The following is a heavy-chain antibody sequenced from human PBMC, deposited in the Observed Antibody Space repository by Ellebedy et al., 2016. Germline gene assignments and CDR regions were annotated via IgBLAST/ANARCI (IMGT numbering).Heavy chain of an antibody. D-gene: IGHD1-26*01. CDR1: GFTFSTHT. CDR3: ARGAGSGAWLIDY. J-gene: IGHJ4*02. CDR2: ITNSGSFM. V-gene: IGHV3-21*05. Sequence: GGSLRLXXVTSGFTFSTHTMNWVRQAPGKGLEWVSFITNSGSFMEYADSVKGRFTISRDNAKNSLYLQMNSLRAEDTAVYYCARGAGSGAWLIDYWGQGTLVTVSS.